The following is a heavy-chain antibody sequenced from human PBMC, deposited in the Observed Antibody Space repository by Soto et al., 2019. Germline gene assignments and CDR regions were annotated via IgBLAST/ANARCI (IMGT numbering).Heavy chain of an antibody. CDR2: IYYSGST. Sequence: QVQLQESGPGLVKPSQTLSLTCTVSGGSISSGDYYWSWIRQHPGKGLGWIGYIYYSGSTYSNPSLRSGVTITVDASKNRFSLKLSSVTAADAAVYYCARVQGSSFDFDIWGQGTMVTVSS. CDR1: GGSISSGDYY. D-gene: IGHD1-26*01. J-gene: IGHJ3*02. V-gene: IGHV4-31*03. CDR3: ARVQGSSFDFDI.